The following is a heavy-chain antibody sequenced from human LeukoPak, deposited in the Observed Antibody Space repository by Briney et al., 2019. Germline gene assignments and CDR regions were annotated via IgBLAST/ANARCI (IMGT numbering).Heavy chain of an antibody. CDR1: GGSISSGDYY. J-gene: IGHJ3*01. V-gene: IGHV4-30-4*08. CDR3: ARYVPGGVDAFDV. CDR2: IYYSGST. D-gene: IGHD2-8*01. Sequence: PSQTLSLTCTVSGGSISSGDYYWSWIRQPPGKGLEWIGYIYYSGSTYYNPSLKSRLTISVDISKNQFSLRLNAVTAADTAMYYCARYVPGGVDAFDVWGQGTTVTVSS.